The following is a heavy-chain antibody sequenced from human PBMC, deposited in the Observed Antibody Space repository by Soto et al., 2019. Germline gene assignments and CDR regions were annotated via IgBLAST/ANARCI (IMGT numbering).Heavy chain of an antibody. CDR3: ASLSSWDAFDI. Sequence: GGSLRLSCAASGFTFSSYAMHWVRQAPGKGLEWVAVISYDGSNKYYADSVKGRFTISRDNSKNTLYLQMNSLRAEDTAVYYCASLSSWDAFDIWGQGTMVTVSS. J-gene: IGHJ3*02. D-gene: IGHD6-13*01. V-gene: IGHV3-30-3*01. CDR2: ISYDGSNK. CDR1: GFTFSSYA.